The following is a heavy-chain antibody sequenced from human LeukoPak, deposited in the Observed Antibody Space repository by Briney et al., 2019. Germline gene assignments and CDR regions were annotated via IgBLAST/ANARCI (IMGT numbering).Heavy chain of an antibody. CDR1: GGSFSGYY. CDR2: INHSGST. Sequence: KPSETLSLTCAVYGGSFSGYYWSWIRQPPGKGLEWIGEINHSGSTNYNPSLKSRVTISVDTSKNQFSLKLSSVTAADTAVYYCARDLSTDDAFDIWGQGTMVTVSS. CDR3: ARDLSTDDAFDI. D-gene: IGHD2/OR15-2a*01. J-gene: IGHJ3*02. V-gene: IGHV4-34*01.